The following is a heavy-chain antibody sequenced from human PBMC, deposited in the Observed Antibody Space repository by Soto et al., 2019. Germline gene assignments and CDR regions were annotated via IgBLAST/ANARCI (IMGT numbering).Heavy chain of an antibody. Sequence: GGSLRLSCAASGFTFSSYWMSWVRQAPGKGLEWVGRIKSKTDGGTTDYAAPVKGRFTISRDDSKNTLYLQMNSLKTEDTAVYYCTTRYCSGGSCYSRYYYMDVWGKGTTVTVSS. D-gene: IGHD2-15*01. J-gene: IGHJ6*03. CDR2: IKSKTDGGTT. CDR3: TTRYCSGGSCYSRYYYMDV. V-gene: IGHV3-15*01. CDR1: GFTFSSYW.